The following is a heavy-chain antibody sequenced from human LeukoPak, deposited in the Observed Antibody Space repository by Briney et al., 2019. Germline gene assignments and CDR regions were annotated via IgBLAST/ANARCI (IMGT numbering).Heavy chain of an antibody. CDR3: ARAKSGYSYGHYYYYYGMDV. D-gene: IGHD5-18*01. CDR1: GGSFSGYY. J-gene: IGHJ6*02. CDR2: INHSGST. V-gene: IGHV4-34*01. Sequence: SETLSLTCAVYGGSFSGYYWSWIRQPPGNGLEWIGEINHSGSTNYNPSLKSRVTISVDTSKNQFSLKLSSVTAADTAVYYCARAKSGYSYGHYYYYYGMDVWGQGTTVTVSS.